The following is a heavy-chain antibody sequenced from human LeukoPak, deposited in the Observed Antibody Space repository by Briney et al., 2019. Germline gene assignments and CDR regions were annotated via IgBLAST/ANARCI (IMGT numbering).Heavy chain of an antibody. J-gene: IGHJ6*02. CDR2: IIPILGIA. CDR3: ARDLEAVAGPGNYYYYGMDV. D-gene: IGHD6-19*01. CDR1: GGTFSSYA. Sequence: SVKVSCKASGGTFSSYAISWVRQAPGQGLEWMGRIIPILGIANYAQKFQGRVTITADKSTSTAYMELSSLRSEDTAVYYCARDLEAVAGPGNYYYYGMDVWGQGTTVTVSS. V-gene: IGHV1-69*04.